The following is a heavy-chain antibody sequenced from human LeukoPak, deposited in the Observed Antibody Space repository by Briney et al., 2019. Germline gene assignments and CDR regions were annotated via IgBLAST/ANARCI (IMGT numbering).Heavy chain of an antibody. J-gene: IGHJ4*02. CDR3: GTLLSNGPFDY. CDR2: IYPNTGAT. V-gene: IGHV1-2*02. CDR1: GYTFTGYY. Sequence: ASLKVSCKASGYTFTGYYMHWVRQAPGQGREWMGWIYPNTGATKYAQKFQGRVTTTRDTSISTAYMELSGLRSDDTAVYYCGTLLSNGPFDYWGQGSLVTVSS.